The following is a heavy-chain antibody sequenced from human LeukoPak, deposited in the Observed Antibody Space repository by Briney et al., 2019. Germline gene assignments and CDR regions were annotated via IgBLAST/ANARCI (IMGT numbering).Heavy chain of an antibody. CDR3: ARGQLVSYYYYYMDV. CDR2: ISHSGST. V-gene: IGHV4-38-2*02. J-gene: IGHJ6*03. CDR1: GYSISSGFY. Sequence: PSETLSLTCTVSGYSISSGFYWGWIRQPPGKGLEWIGSISHSGSTYYKPSLKNRVTISVDTSKSQFSLKLSSVTAADTAVYYCARGQLVSYYYYYMDVWGKGTTVTVSS. D-gene: IGHD6-6*01.